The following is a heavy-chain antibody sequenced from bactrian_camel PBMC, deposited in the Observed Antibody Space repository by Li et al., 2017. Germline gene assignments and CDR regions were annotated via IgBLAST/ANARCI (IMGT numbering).Heavy chain of an antibody. CDR3: AAGTRIIVGDYCDGITA. V-gene: IGHV3S1*01. J-gene: IGHJ6*01. CDR1: GFTSNGCS. CDR2: ISFDGTP. Sequence: VQLVESGGGSVQVGGSLRLSCVAPGFTSNGCSMDWFRQAAGKEREWVSSISFDGTPMYADSVEGRFTISQDNAKNIIYLQMSSLTPDDTAMYYCAAGTRIIVGDYCDGITAWGQGTQVTVS. D-gene: IGHD3*01.